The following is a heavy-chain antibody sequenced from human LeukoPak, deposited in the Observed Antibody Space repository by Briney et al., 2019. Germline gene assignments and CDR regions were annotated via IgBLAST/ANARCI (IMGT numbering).Heavy chain of an antibody. D-gene: IGHD1-26*01. Sequence: SETPSLTCTVSGGSISSYYWSWIRQPPGKGLEWIGYIYYSGSTNYNPSLKSRVTMSVDTSKNQFSLKLSSVTAADTAVYYCASGGSHDYWGQGTLVTVSS. CDR3: ASGGSHDY. V-gene: IGHV4-59*12. J-gene: IGHJ4*02. CDR1: GGSISSYY. CDR2: IYYSGST.